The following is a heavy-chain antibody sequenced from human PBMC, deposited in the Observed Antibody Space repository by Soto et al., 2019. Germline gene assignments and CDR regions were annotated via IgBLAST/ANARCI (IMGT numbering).Heavy chain of an antibody. CDR1: GGSISSGGYY. CDR3: ARDRVRGFGELLYTPRYAFDI. J-gene: IGHJ3*02. V-gene: IGHV4-31*03. CDR2: IYYSGST. D-gene: IGHD3-10*01. Sequence: SETLSLTCTVSGGSISSGGYYWSWIRQHPGKGLEWIGYIYYSGSTYYNPSLKSRVTISVDTSKNQFSLKLCSVTAADTAVYYCARDRVRGFGELLYTPRYAFDIWGQGTMVTVSS.